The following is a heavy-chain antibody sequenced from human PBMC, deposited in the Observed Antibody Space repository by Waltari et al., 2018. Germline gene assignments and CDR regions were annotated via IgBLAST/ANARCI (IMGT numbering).Heavy chain of an antibody. CDR1: GGSISSGGYY. D-gene: IGHD6-13*01. J-gene: IGHJ3*02. Sequence: GGSISSGGYYWSWIRQHPGKGLEWIGYIYYSGSTYYNPSLKSRVTISVDTSKNQFSLKLSSVTAADTAVYYCARETAAEDAFDIWGQGTMVTVSS. V-gene: IGHV4-31*02. CDR2: IYYSGST. CDR3: ARETAAEDAFDI.